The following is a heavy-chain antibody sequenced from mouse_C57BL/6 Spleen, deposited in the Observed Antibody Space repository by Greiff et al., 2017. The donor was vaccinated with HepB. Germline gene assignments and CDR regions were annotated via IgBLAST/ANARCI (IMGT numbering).Heavy chain of an antibody. CDR3: ASRDIDYDSVYFGG. V-gene: IGHV5-9*01. J-gene: IGHJ1*03. CDR2: ISGGGGNT. CDR1: GFTFSSYT. D-gene: IGHD2-4*01. Sequence: EVMLVDSGGGLVKPGGSLKLSCAASGFTFSSYTMSWVRQTPEKRLEWVATISGGGGNTYYPDSVKGRFTISRDNAKNTLYLQMSSLRSEDTALYYCASRDIDYDSVYFGGWCTGTTVTVSS.